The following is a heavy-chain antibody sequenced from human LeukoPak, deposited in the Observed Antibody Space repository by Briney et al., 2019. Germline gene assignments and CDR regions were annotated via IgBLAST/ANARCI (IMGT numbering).Heavy chain of an antibody. CDR3: AKDSGRRGKPGAFDI. J-gene: IGHJ3*02. V-gene: IGHV3-48*03. CDR2: ISSSGSTI. Sequence: GGSLRLSCAASGFTFSSYEMNWVRQAPGKGLEWVSYISSSGSTIYYADSVKGRFTISRDNSKNTLFLQMNSLRAEDTAVYYCAKDSGRRGKPGAFDIWGQGTRVTVSS. CDR1: GFTFSSYE. D-gene: IGHD2-15*01.